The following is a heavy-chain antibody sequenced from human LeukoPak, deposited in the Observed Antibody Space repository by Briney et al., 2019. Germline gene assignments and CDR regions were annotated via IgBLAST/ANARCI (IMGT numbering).Heavy chain of an antibody. V-gene: IGHV1-18*01. Sequence: ASVKVSCKASGYTFTSCGISWVRQAPGQGLEWMGWISAYNGNTNYAQKLQGRVTMTTDTSTSTAYMELRSLRSDDTAVYYCARDRPGFLTTVTTGQLFDYWGQGTLVTVSS. CDR3: ARDRPGFLTTVTTGQLFDY. CDR1: GYTFTSCG. D-gene: IGHD4-17*01. J-gene: IGHJ4*02. CDR2: ISAYNGNT.